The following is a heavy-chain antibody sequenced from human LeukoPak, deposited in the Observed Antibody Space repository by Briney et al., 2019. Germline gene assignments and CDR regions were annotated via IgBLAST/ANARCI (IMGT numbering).Heavy chain of an antibody. V-gene: IGHV4-59*12. J-gene: IGHJ4*02. Sequence: PSETLSLTCAVSGGSIRSYYWNWVRQPPGKGLEWIGYMYYSGSTNYNPSLKSRVTISGDTSNNQFSLKLTSVTAADTAVYYCAREGGPYRPLDYSGQGTLVTVAS. CDR3: AREGGPYRPLDY. CDR2: MYYSGST. CDR1: GGSIRSYY.